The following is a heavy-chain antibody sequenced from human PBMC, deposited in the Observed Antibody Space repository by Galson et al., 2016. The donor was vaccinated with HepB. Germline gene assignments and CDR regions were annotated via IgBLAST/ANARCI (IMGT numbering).Heavy chain of an antibody. CDR1: GFTFSSYG. Sequence: SLRLSCAASGFTFSSYGMHWVRQAPGKGLEWVAAISYVGSDKYYADSVKGRFTISRDNSKNTLYLQMNSLRAEETAVYYCANVEAPWLGWGQGIQVTVSS. D-gene: IGHD5-12*01. J-gene: IGHJ4*02. V-gene: IGHV3-30*18. CDR3: ANVEAPWLG. CDR2: ISYVGSDK.